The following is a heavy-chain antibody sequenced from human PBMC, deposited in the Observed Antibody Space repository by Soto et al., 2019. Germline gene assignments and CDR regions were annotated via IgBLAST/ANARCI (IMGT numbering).Heavy chain of an antibody. CDR3: ARRKRIEAAAGQYYYYYYMDV. CDR1: GFTFSDYY. CDR2: ISSSGSTI. J-gene: IGHJ6*03. D-gene: IGHD6-13*01. Sequence: GGSLRLSCAASGFTFSDYYMSWIRQAPGKGLEWVSYISSSGSTIYYADSVKGRFTISRDNAKNSLYLQMNSLRAEDTAVYYCARRKRIEAAAGQYYYYYYMDVWGKGTTVTVSS. V-gene: IGHV3-11*01.